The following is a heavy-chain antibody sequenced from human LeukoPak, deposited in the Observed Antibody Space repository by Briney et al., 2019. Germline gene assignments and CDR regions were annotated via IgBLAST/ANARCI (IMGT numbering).Heavy chain of an antibody. CDR1: GGSINSGLYY. CDR3: ARAPGSGWYGD. Sequence: SQTLSLTCTVSGGSINSGLYYWRWIRQPAGKGLEWIGRIYTSGSTDYNPSLKSRVSISIDTSKNQFSLNLNSVIAADTAVYYCARAPGSGWYGDWGQGILVTVSS. V-gene: IGHV4-61*02. CDR2: IYTSGST. J-gene: IGHJ4*02. D-gene: IGHD6-19*01.